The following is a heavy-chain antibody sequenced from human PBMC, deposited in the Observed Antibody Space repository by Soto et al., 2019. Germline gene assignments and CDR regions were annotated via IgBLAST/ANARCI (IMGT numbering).Heavy chain of an antibody. J-gene: IGHJ4*02. D-gene: IGHD1-1*01. CDR3: ASRGKMSTTTFDD. V-gene: IGHV4-39*01. CDR2: IYYSGST. Sequence: SETLSLTCTVSGGSISSSSYYWGWIRQPPGKGLEWIGSIYYSGSTYYNPSLKSRVTISVDTSKNQFSLKLSSVTAADTAVYYCASRGKMSTTTFDDWGQGTLVTVSS. CDR1: GGSISSSSYY.